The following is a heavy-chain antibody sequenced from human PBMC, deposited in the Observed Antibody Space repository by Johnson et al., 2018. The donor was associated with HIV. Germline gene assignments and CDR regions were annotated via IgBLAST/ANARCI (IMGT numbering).Heavy chain of an antibody. D-gene: IGHD3-10*01. Sequence: VKLVESGGGLVQPGGSLRLSCAASGFTFSSYWMHWVRQGPGKGLVWVSRINGDGSGITYADSVKGRFTISRDNAKNTLYLQMNSLRAEDTAVYYCASFWATGAFDIWGQGTVVIVSS. CDR3: ASFWATGAFDI. V-gene: IGHV3-74*01. CDR2: INGDGSGI. J-gene: IGHJ3*02. CDR1: GFTFSSYW.